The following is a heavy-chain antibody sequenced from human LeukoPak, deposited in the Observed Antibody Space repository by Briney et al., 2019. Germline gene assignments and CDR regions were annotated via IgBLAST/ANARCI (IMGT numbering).Heavy chain of an antibody. CDR1: GYTFTGYY. J-gene: IGHJ4*02. CDR3: ARGTRSVVVVPAASLDY. D-gene: IGHD2-2*01. V-gene: IGHV1-2*04. Sequence: ASVKVSCKTSGYTFTGYYMHWVRQAPGQGLEWMVWINPNSGGTNYAQNFQGWVTMTRDTSISTAYMELSRLTSDDTAVYYCARGTRSVVVVPAASLDYWGQGTLVTVSS. CDR2: INPNSGGT.